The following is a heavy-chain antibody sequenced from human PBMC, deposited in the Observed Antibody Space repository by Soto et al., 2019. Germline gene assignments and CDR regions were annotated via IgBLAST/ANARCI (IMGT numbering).Heavy chain of an antibody. CDR3: ARDYGVYGDYYYGMDV. J-gene: IGHJ6*02. CDR1: GFTFSSYS. CDR2: ISSSSSTI. D-gene: IGHD4-17*01. V-gene: IGHV3-48*01. Sequence: EVQLVESGGGLVQPGGSLRLSCAASGFTFSSYSMNWVRQAPGKGLEWVSYISSSSSTIYYADSVKGRFTISISRDNGKNSLYLQMNSLRAEDTAVYYCARDYGVYGDYYYGMDVWGQGTTVTVSS.